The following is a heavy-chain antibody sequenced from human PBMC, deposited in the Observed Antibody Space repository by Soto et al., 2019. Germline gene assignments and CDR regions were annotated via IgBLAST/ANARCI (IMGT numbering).Heavy chain of an antibody. CDR1: GGSISSGDYY. V-gene: IGHV4-30-4*01. D-gene: IGHD3-22*01. Sequence: SETLSLTCTVSGGSISSGDYYWSWIRQPPGKGLEWIGYIYYSGSTYYNPSLKSRVTISVDTSKNQFSLKLSSVTAADTAVYYCARDYYDRANYFDYWGQGTLVTVSS. CDR3: ARDYYDRANYFDY. CDR2: IYYSGST. J-gene: IGHJ4*02.